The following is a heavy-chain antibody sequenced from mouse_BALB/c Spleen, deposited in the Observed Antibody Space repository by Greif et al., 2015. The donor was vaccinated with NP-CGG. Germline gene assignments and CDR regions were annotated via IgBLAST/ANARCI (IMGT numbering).Heavy chain of an antibody. CDR1: GYTFTSYW. Sequence: QVQLQQSGAELVKPGASVKMSCKASGYTFTSYWMHWVKQRPGQGLEWIGVIDPSDSYTSYNQKFKGKATLTVDTSSSTAYMQLSSLTSEDSAVYYCTRWGGYSFAYWGQGTLVTVSA. CDR2: IDPSDSYT. D-gene: IGHD2-3*01. J-gene: IGHJ3*01. V-gene: IGHV1S127*01. CDR3: TRWGGYSFAY.